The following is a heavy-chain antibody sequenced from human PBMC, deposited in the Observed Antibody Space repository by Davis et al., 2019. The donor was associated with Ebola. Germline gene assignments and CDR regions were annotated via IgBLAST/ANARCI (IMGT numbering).Heavy chain of an antibody. V-gene: IGHV5-51*01. D-gene: IGHD4-17*01. CDR2: IYPADSDT. Sequence: GESLKISCKGSGYSFTNFWIGWVRQMPEKGLEWMGVIYPADSDTRYSPSFQGQVTISADKSISTAYLQWSSLKASDTAMYYCARSSGDYYYGMDVWGQGTTVTASS. CDR1: GYSFTNFW. CDR3: ARSSGDYYYGMDV. J-gene: IGHJ6*02.